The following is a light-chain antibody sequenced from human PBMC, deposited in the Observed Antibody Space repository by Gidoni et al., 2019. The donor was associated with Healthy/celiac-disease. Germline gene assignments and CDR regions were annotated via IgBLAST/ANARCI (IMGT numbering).Light chain of an antibody. Sequence: DIQMTQSPSSLSASVGDRVTITCQASQDISNYLNWYQQKPGKAPKLLIYDASNLETGVPSRFSGSGSGTDFTFTISSLQPEDIETYYCQQNDNLPLTFGGGTKVEIK. CDR1: QDISNY. CDR2: DAS. J-gene: IGKJ4*01. V-gene: IGKV1-33*01. CDR3: QQNDNLPLT.